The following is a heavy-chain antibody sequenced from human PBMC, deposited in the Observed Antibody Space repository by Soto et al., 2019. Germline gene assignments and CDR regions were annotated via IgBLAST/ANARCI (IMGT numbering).Heavy chain of an antibody. CDR3: GRDEVRNGVGV. CDR2: IKGDGSEK. Sequence: SGGSLRLSCEASGFTFIDLWMSWVRQAPGKGLEWVANIKGDGSEKRYVDSVRGRFTISRDNAKNSVYLQMNSLRADDTALYYCGRDEVRNGVGVWGQGIKVTVSS. CDR1: GFTFIDLW. V-gene: IGHV3-7*01. J-gene: IGHJ6*02.